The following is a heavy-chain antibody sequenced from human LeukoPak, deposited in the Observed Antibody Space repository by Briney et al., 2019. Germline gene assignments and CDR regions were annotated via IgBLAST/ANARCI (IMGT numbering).Heavy chain of an antibody. D-gene: IGHD3-9*01. CDR1: GFTFSSYA. J-gene: IGHJ4*02. Sequence: GGSLRLSCSASGFTFSSYAMHWVRQAPGKGLQYVSAVRSNGGTTYYADSVKGRFTISRDNSKNTLYLQMSSLRAEDTAVYFCVKVKGPYDTLTGYFDHWGQGTLVTVSS. V-gene: IGHV3-64D*06. CDR3: VKVKGPYDTLTGYFDH. CDR2: VRSNGGTT.